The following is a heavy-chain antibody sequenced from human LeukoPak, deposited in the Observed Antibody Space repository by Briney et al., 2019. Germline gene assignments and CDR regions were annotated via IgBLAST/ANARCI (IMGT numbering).Heavy chain of an antibody. Sequence: SETLSLTCTVSGVSISSSNSYWGWLRQPPGKGLEWIGSIYYSGNTYYNASLKSQVSISIDTSKNQFSLKLSSVTAADTAVYYCARHSKRLGRSFDYWGQGTLVTVSS. CDR3: ARHSKRLGRSFDY. CDR1: GVSISSSNSY. J-gene: IGHJ4*02. CDR2: IYYSGNT. V-gene: IGHV4-39*01. D-gene: IGHD3-16*01.